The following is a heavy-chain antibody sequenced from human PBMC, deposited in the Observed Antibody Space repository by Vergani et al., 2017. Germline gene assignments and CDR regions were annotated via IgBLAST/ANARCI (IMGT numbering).Heavy chain of an antibody. J-gene: IGHJ3*02. CDR3: ARDAKNWGRDAFDI. CDR1: GFTFSSYS. D-gene: IGHD7-27*01. Sequence: EVQLVESGGGLVKPGGSLRLSCAASGFTFSSYSMNWVRQAPGKGLEWVSSISSSSSYIYYADSVKGRFTISRDNAKNSLYLQMNSLRAEDTAVYYCARDAKNWGRDAFDIWGQGTMDTVSS. CDR2: ISSSSSYI. V-gene: IGHV3-21*01.